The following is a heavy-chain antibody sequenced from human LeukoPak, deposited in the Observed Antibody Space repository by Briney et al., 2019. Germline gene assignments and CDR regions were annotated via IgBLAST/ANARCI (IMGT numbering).Heavy chain of an antibody. J-gene: IGHJ3*02. V-gene: IGHV1-2*02. D-gene: IGHD3-10*01. CDR1: GYTFTGSY. CDR2: INPNSGGT. Sequence: GASVKVSCKASGYTFTGSYMHWVRQAPGQGLEWMGWINPNSGGTNYAQKFQGRVTMTRDTSISTAYMELSRLRSDDTAVYYCARGGITMVRAVTPYDAFDIWGQGTMVTVSS. CDR3: ARGGITMVRAVTPYDAFDI.